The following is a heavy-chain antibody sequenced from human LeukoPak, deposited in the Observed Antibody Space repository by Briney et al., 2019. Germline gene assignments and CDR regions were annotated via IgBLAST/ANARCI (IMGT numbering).Heavy chain of an antibody. J-gene: IGHJ4*02. V-gene: IGHV1-2*02. CDR2: INPNTGGT. CDR3: AKLNLRPGDY. Sequence: ASVKVSCKASGYTFTDNFIHWVRQAPGQGLEWMGWINPNTGGTNYAQMFQGRVTMTRDTSISTAYMELSRLRSDDTAVYYCAKLNLRPGDYWGQGTLVTVSS. D-gene: IGHD5/OR15-5a*01. CDR1: GYTFTDNF.